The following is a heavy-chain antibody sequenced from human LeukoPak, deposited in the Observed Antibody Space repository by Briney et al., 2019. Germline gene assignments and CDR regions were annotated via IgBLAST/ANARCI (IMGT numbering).Heavy chain of an antibody. CDR1: GFSFSSYT. J-gene: IGHJ4*02. Sequence: PGGSLRLSCSASGFSFSSYTMHWVRQAPGKGLECVSSISYTGGNTYYADSVKGRFTISRDNSKTTLYLEMNSLRAEDTAVYYCAKGSSSGRPYFFDYWGQGSLVAVSS. D-gene: IGHD3-10*01. CDR3: AKGSSSGRPYFFDY. CDR2: ISYTGGNT. V-gene: IGHV3-64*04.